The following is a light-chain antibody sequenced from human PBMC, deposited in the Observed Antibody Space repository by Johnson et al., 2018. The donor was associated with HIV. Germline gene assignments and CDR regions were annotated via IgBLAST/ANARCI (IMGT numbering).Light chain of an antibody. CDR1: SSNIGNHY. CDR2: END. Sequence: QAVLTQPPSVSAAPGQKVTISCSGSSSNIGNHYVSWYQHLPGTAPKLLIYENDKRPSGIPDRFSGSKSGTSATLGIPRLQTGDEADYYCGTWDTSLSAGVLGTGTRVTVL. J-gene: IGLJ1*01. CDR3: GTWDTSLSAGV. V-gene: IGLV1-51*02.